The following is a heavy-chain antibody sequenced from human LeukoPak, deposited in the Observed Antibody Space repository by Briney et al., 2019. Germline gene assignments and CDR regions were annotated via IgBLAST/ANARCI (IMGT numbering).Heavy chain of an antibody. CDR3: AKAAVVTARANFDY. J-gene: IGHJ4*02. Sequence: GGSLRLSCAASGFTFSSYGMHWVRQAPGKGLERVAFIRYDGSDKYYADSVKGRFTISRDNSKNTLYLQMNSLRAEDTAVYYCAKAAVVTARANFDYWGQGTLVTVSS. V-gene: IGHV3-30*02. D-gene: IGHD2-21*02. CDR2: IRYDGSDK. CDR1: GFTFSSYG.